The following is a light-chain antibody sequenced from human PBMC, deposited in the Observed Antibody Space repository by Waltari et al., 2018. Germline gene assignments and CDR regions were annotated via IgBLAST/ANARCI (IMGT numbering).Light chain of an antibody. CDR1: PNVCSN. CDR2: GAS. Sequence: TQSPDTLSVSPGERATLSCRASPNVCSNLAWYQQKTGQFPRLLISGASTRGTGVPARFSGSGSGKEFTLTIRSLESEDFAIYDCQQYNNFPPGVGQGTKV. CDR3: QQYNNFPPG. J-gene: IGKJ1*01. V-gene: IGKV3-15*01.